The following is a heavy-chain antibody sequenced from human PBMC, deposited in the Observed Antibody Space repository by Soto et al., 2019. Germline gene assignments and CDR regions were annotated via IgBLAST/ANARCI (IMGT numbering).Heavy chain of an antibody. CDR3: ARGGGYDPFDF. V-gene: IGHV3-30*03. J-gene: IGHJ4*02. D-gene: IGHD3-16*01. CDR1: GFTFSSYG. Sequence: PVGSLRLSCAASGFTFSSYGMHWVRQAPGKGLEWVAVISYDGSNKYYADSVKGRFTISRDNSKNTLYLQMNSLRAEDTAVYYCARGGGYDPFDFWGQGILVTVSS. CDR2: ISYDGSNK.